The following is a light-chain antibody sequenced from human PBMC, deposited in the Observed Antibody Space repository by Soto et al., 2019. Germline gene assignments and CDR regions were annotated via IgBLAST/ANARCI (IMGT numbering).Light chain of an antibody. Sequence: EGVLTQSPGTLSLSPGERATLSCRASENVSNNYLAWYQQKPGQAPRLLIFGSSDRAAGIPDRFSGSGSGTDFTLTISRLEPEDCAVYYCQQYGSSPPYTFGQGTKLEIK. V-gene: IGKV3-20*01. CDR2: GSS. CDR1: ENVSNNY. J-gene: IGKJ2*01. CDR3: QQYGSSPPYT.